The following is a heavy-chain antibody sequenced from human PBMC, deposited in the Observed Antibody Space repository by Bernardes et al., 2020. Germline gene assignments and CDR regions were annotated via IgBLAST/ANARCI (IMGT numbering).Heavy chain of an antibody. J-gene: IGHJ6*03. D-gene: IGHD3-10*01. CDR2: ISGSGGST. CDR1: GFTFSSYA. Sequence: GGSLRLSCAASGFTFSSYALSWVRQAPGKGLEWVSAISGSGGSTYYADSVKGRFTISRDNSKNTLYLQMNSLRAEDTAVYYCAKDSRYGSGSPRVWDYYYYMDVWGKGTTVTVSS. V-gene: IGHV3-23*01. CDR3: AKDSRYGSGSPRVWDYYYYMDV.